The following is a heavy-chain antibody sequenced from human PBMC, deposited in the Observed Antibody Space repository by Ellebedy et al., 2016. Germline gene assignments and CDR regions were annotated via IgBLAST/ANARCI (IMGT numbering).Heavy chain of an antibody. CDR2: INPNSGGT. V-gene: IGHV1-2*02. CDR1: GYTFTGYY. CDR3: ARDQRRDGYNSNWFNP. Sequence: ASVKVSXXASGYTFTGYYMHWVRQAPGQGLEWMGWINPNSGGTNYAQKFQGRVTMTRDTSISTAYMELSRLRSDDTAVYYCARDQRRDGYNSNWFNPWGQGTLVTVSS. D-gene: IGHD5-24*01. J-gene: IGHJ5*02.